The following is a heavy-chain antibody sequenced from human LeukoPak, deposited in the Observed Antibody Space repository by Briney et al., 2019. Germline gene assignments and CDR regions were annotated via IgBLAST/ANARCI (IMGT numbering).Heavy chain of an antibody. J-gene: IGHJ5*02. Sequence: SETLSLTCTVSGGSISSSSYYWGWIRQPPGKGLEWIGSIYCSGSTYYNPSLKSRVTISVDTSKNQFSLKLSSVTAADTAVYYCARVVPYYYDSSGYRFDPWGQGTLVTVSS. V-gene: IGHV4-39*07. CDR2: IYCSGST. CDR3: ARVVPYYYDSSGYRFDP. D-gene: IGHD3-22*01. CDR1: GGSISSSSYY.